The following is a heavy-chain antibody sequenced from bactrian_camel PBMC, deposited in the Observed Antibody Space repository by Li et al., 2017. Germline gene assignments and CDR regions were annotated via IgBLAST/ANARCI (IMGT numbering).Heavy chain of an antibody. CDR1: AFTYTTYC. CDR3: AANRMACLRPSVQLAAYNF. CDR2: IDDTGRT. J-gene: IGHJ4*01. Sequence: HVQLVESGGGSVQAGGSLRLSFAASAFTYTTYCMGWFRQAEGEEREGLAHIDDTGRTMYAAAVEGRFTISKDDAQSTLYLQMNSLKPEDTAMYYCAANRMACLRPSVQLAAYNFWGQGTQVTVS. V-gene: IGHV3S26*01.